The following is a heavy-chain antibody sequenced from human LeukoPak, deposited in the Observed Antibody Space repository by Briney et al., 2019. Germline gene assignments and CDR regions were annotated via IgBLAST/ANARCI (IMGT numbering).Heavy chain of an antibody. V-gene: IGHV1-69*04. CDR3: ARRKVAGTFYYYYGMDV. J-gene: IGHJ6*02. CDR1: GGTFSSYA. CDR2: IIPILGIA. Sequence: GASVKVSCKASGGTFSSYAISWVRQAPGQGLEWMGRIIPILGIANYAQKFQGRVTITADKSTSTAYMELSSLRSEDTAVYYCARRKVAGTFYYYYGMDVWGQGTMVTVSS. D-gene: IGHD6-19*01.